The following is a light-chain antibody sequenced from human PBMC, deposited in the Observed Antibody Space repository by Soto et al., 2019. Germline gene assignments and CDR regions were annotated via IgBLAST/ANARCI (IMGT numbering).Light chain of an antibody. J-gene: IGLJ2*01. CDR3: SSYTSSSTLGV. CDR2: EVS. Sequence: QSALTQPASVSGSPGQSITISCTGTSSDVGGYNYVSWYQQHPGKAPKLMIYEVSNRPSGVSNRFSGSKSGNTASLTIPGLQAEDEADYYCSSYTSSSTLGVFGGGTKLTVL. CDR1: SSDVGGYNY. V-gene: IGLV2-14*01.